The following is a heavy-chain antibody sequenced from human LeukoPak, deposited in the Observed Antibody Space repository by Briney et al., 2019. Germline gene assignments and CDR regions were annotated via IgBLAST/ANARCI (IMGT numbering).Heavy chain of an antibody. J-gene: IGHJ4*02. Sequence: GGSLRLSCAASGFTFSSYGMSWVRQAPGKGLEWVSAISGSGGSTYYADSVKGRFTMSRDNAKNSLYLQMNSLRAEDTALYYCATRSLGDWGQGTLVIVSS. CDR1: GFTFSSYG. D-gene: IGHD4-17*01. CDR3: ATRSLGD. CDR2: ISGSGGST. V-gene: IGHV3-23*01.